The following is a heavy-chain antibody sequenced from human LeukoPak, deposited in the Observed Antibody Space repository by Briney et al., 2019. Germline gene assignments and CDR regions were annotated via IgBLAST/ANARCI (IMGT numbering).Heavy chain of an antibody. CDR2: LTDIGSST. CDR3: AKGRRPNSGILDY. CDR1: GFPLSSYG. D-gene: IGHD1-26*01. J-gene: IGHJ4*02. Sequence: PGGSLRLSCTASGFPLSSYGMTWAPQAPGKGLEWVSTLTDIGSSTYYADSVKARFTISRDTSKNTLYLQMNSLRAEDTAIYFCAKGRRPNSGILDYWGQGTLVTVSS. V-gene: IGHV3-23*01.